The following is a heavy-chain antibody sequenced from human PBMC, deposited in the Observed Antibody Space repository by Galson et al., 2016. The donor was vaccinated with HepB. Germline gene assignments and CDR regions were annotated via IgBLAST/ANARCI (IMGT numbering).Heavy chain of an antibody. CDR1: GYAFHTYG. Sequence: SVKVSCKASGYAFHTYGITWLRQAPGQGLEWLGWSSAYNGDTQYAQSLQGRVTMTTDRSTTTAFMELRSLRSDDTAMYYCAREQSGRSPEGVLDLWGQGTLVIVSS. CDR3: AREQSGRSPEGVLDL. D-gene: IGHD3-10*01. CDR2: SSAYNGDT. V-gene: IGHV1-18*01. J-gene: IGHJ4*02.